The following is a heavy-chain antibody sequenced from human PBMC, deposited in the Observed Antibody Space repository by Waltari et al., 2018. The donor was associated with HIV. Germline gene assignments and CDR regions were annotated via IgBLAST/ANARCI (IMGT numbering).Heavy chain of an antibody. CDR3: TKAESFFHPPDY. D-gene: IGHD3-10*01. J-gene: IGHJ4*02. V-gene: IGHV3-9*01. CDR2: IRWHRDSP. Sequence: EVQLVESGGGLVQPGRSLRLSCAASGFTFDDYALHCVRQVSGKGLVCVSGIRWHRDSPGYSESLKGRFTISRDNAKTSLYLQMNSLRTEDTALYYCTKAESFFHPPDYWGQGTLFTVSS. CDR1: GFTFDDYA.